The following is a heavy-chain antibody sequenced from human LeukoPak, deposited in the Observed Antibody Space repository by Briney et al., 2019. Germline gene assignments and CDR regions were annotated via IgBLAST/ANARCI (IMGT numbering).Heavy chain of an antibody. Sequence: AGGSLRLSCAASGFAFSSYSMNWVRQAPGKGLEWVSSISSESTHILYAEPVKGRFTISRDNAENLLYLQMNSLRAEDTAVYYCARFETVAAKPFEYWGQGTLVTVSS. CDR3: ARFETVAAKPFEY. D-gene: IGHD6-19*01. CDR2: ISSESTHI. CDR1: GFAFSSYS. V-gene: IGHV3-21*06. J-gene: IGHJ4*02.